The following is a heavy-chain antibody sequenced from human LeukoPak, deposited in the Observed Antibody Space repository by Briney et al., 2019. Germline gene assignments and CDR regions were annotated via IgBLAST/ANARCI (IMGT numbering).Heavy chain of an antibody. D-gene: IGHD2-2*01. J-gene: IGHJ6*03. V-gene: IGHV1-2*02. Sequence: ASVKVSCKASGYTFTGYYMHWVRQAPGQGLEWMGWINPNSGGTNYAQKFQGRVTMTRDTSISTAYMELSRLRSDDTAVYYCARAGSCTSCYYYYYYMDVWGKGTTVTISS. CDR3: ARAGSCTSCYYYYYYMDV. CDR1: GYTFTGYY. CDR2: INPNSGGT.